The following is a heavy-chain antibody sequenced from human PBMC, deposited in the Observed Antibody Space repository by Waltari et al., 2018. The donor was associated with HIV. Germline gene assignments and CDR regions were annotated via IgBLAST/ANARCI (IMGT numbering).Heavy chain of an antibody. J-gene: IGHJ6*02. CDR2: IIPIFGTA. V-gene: IGHV1-69*01. D-gene: IGHD2-2*01. CDR1: GGTFSSYA. Sequence: QVQLVQSGAEVKKPGSSVKVSCKASGGTFSSYAISWVRQAPGQGLEWMGGIIPIFGTANYAQKFQGRVTITADESTSTAYMELSSLRSEDTAVYYCARRRYCSSTSCYPYYYGMDVWGQGTTVTVSS. CDR3: ARRRYCSSTSCYPYYYGMDV.